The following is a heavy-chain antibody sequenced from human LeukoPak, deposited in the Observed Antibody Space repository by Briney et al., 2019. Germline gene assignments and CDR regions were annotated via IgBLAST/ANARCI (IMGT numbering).Heavy chain of an antibody. CDR1: GYTFTSYY. CDR3: ARDYLPGIAAAGEDY. Sequence: ASVKVSCKASGYTFTSYYMHWVRQAPGQGLEWMGWISAYNGNTNYTQKLQGRVTMTTDTSTSTAYMELRSLRSDDTAVYYCARDYLPGIAAAGEDYWGQGTLVTVSS. CDR2: ISAYNGNT. D-gene: IGHD6-13*01. V-gene: IGHV1-18*04. J-gene: IGHJ4*02.